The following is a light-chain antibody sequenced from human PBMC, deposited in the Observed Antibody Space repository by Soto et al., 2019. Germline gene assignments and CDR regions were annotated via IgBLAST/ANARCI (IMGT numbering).Light chain of an antibody. Sequence: QSVLTQPPSTSGTPGQTITISCSGSNSDIGSHSVDWYQQFPGRTPRLLINSNDQRPSGVPDRFSGSKSGTSATLAISGLRSEDEADYYCATWADSLNGVVFGGGTKVTVL. V-gene: IGLV1-44*01. CDR3: ATWADSLNGVV. CDR1: NSDIGSHS. J-gene: IGLJ2*01. CDR2: SND.